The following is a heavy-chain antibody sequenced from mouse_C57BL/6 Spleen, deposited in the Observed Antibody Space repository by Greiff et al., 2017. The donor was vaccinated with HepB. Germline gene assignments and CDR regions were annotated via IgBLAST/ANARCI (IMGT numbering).Heavy chain of an antibody. J-gene: IGHJ4*01. D-gene: IGHD2-1*01. CDR2: IDPSDSYT. Sequence: VQLQQPGAELVKPGASVKLSCKASGYTFTSYWMQWVKQRPGQGLEWIGEIDPSDSYTNYNQKFKGKATLTVDTSSSTAYMQLSSLTSEDSAVYYCARYYYGNYDYAMDYWGQGTSVTVSS. V-gene: IGHV1-50*01. CDR3: ARYYYGNYDYAMDY. CDR1: GYTFTSYW.